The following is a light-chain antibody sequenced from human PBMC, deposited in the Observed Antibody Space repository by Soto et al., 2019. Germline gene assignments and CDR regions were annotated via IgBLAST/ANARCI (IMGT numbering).Light chain of an antibody. V-gene: IGKV3-11*01. J-gene: IGKJ2*01. CDR3: QQRSNWPPYT. CDR2: DAS. Sequence: EIVLTQSPATLSLSPGERATLSCRASQSVSSYLAWYQQKPGQAPRLLIYDASNRATGIPAGFSGSGPGTDFTLTISSLEPEDFAVYYCQQRSNWPPYTFGQGTKLEIK. CDR1: QSVSSY.